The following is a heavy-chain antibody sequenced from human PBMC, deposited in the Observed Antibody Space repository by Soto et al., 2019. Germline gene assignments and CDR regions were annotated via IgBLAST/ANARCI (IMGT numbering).Heavy chain of an antibody. CDR1: GGSFSGYY. D-gene: IGHD3-10*01. CDR3: ARAVRYGSGSYTGCFLVD. Sequence: SETLSLTCAVYGGSFSGYYWGWIRQPPGKGLEWIGEINHSGSTNYNASVRSRVTISVDTSKNQCSLSLRSVTAADTAVYYCARAVRYGSGSYTGCFLVDWRQVPLVTVSS. J-gene: IGHJ4*01. V-gene: IGHV4-34*01. CDR2: INHSGST.